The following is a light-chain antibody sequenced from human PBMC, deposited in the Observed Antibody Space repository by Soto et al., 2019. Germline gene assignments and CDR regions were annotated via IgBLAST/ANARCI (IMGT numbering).Light chain of an antibody. J-gene: IGKJ2*01. CDR2: AAS. V-gene: IGKV3-20*01. CDR3: QQYGSAPRT. Sequence: EVVLTQSPGTLSLSPGERATLSCRARQSFSSSYLAWYQHKPGQAPRLLIYAASSSATGIPDRFSGSGSGTDSSLTISRLEPEDYAVYYCQQYGSAPRTFGQGTKLEIK. CDR1: QSFSSSY.